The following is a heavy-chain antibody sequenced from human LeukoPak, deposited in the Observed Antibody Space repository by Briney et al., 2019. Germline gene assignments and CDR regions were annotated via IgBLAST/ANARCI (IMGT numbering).Heavy chain of an antibody. CDR2: MNPNSGNT. V-gene: IGHV1-8*01. J-gene: IGHJ4*02. CDR1: GYTFTSYD. Sequence: ASVTVSFTASGYTFTSYDINWVRQATGQGLEWMGWMNPNSGNTGYAQKFQGRVTMTRNTSINTAYMELSSLRSEDTAIYYCARGVGIVSTISKKHFDDWGQGTLVTVSS. CDR3: ARGVGIVSTISKKHFDD. D-gene: IGHD5/OR15-5a*01.